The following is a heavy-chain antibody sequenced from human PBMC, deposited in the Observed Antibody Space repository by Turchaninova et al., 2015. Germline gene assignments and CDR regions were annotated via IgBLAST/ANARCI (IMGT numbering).Heavy chain of an antibody. V-gene: IGHV2-26*01. Sequence: QVTXXXSGPVLVXXXETPTLTCTXSGFXLRNSRRGVSWIRQPPGKALEWLAHIFSNDEKSYSTSLKSRLTISKDTSKSQVVLTMTNMDPVDTATYYCARTYYYDSSGYSNFDYWGQGTLVTVSS. CDR3: ARTYYYDSSGYSNFDY. CDR2: IFSNDEK. J-gene: IGHJ4*02. CDR1: GFXLRNSRRG. D-gene: IGHD3-22*01.